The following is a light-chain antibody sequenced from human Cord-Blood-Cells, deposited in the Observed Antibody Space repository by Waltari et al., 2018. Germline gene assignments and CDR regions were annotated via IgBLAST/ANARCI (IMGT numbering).Light chain of an antibody. Sequence: DIQMTQSPSSLSASVGDRVTITCRASQSISIYLNRYQQKQGKAPKLLIYAASSLQSGVPSRFSGSGSGTDFTLTISSLQPEDFATYYCQQSYSTPLTFGGGTKVEIK. CDR2: AAS. CDR1: QSISIY. J-gene: IGKJ4*01. CDR3: QQSYSTPLT. V-gene: IGKV1-39*01.